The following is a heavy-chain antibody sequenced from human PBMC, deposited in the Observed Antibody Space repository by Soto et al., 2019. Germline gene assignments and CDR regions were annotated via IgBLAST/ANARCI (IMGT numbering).Heavy chain of an antibody. V-gene: IGHV3-23*01. D-gene: IGHD3-9*01. CDR3: AKASYDILTGYSPDY. CDR2: IKSSGGRT. CDR1: GFTFSSYA. Sequence: GGSLRLSCAASGFTFSSYAMSWVRQAPGKGLEWVSTIKSSGGRTYYADSVKGRLTISRDNSKNTMYLQVNSLRGEDTAVYYCAKASYDILTGYSPDYWGQGTLVTVSS. J-gene: IGHJ4*02.